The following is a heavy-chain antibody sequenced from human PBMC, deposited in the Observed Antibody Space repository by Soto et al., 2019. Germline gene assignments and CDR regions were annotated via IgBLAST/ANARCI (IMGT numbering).Heavy chain of an antibody. CDR3: SREGVYDRLAGPPTYNYGLAA. CDR1: GYIFSSYY. Sequence: ASVKVSCKASGYIFSSYYVHWVRQAPGQGLEWMGMIIPSGGRTTYAQELEGRVTMTADKSTSTVYMQMSRLRSEHKAVYHCSREGVYDRLAGPPTYNYGLAACGQGPTVTVSS. J-gene: IGHJ6*02. CDR2: IIPSGGRT. V-gene: IGHV1-46*01. D-gene: IGHD6-19*01.